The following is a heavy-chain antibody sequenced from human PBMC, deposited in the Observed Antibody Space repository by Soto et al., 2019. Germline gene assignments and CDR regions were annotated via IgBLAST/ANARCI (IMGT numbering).Heavy chain of an antibody. J-gene: IGHJ5*02. Sequence: GGSLRISCAASGVTFNSYSMNWVRQAPGKGLEWVSSISSSSSYIYYADSVKGRFTISRDNAKNSLYLQMNSLRAEDTAVYYCARGVQLERRADWFDPWGQGTLVTVSS. CDR2: ISSSSSYI. CDR3: ARGVQLERRADWFDP. D-gene: IGHD1-1*01. V-gene: IGHV3-21*01. CDR1: GVTFNSYS.